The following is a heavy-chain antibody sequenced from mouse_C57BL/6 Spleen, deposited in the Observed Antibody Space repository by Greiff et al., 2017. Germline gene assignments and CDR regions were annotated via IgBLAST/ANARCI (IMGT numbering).Heavy chain of an antibody. Sequence: QVQLQQSGAELVKPGASVKISCKASGYAFSSYWMNGVKQRPGTGLEWIGQFYPGDGDTNYNGKFKGKATLSADNSASTAYMQLSSLTSEDSAVYFCARRTGTDYYWGQGTTLTVSS. V-gene: IGHV1-80*01. CDR1: GYAFSSYW. CDR2: FYPGDGDT. D-gene: IGHD4-1*01. J-gene: IGHJ2*01. CDR3: ARRTGTDYY.